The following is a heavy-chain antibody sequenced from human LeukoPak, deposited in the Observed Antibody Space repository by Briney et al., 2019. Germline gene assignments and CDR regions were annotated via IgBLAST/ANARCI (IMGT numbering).Heavy chain of an antibody. J-gene: IGHJ6*02. Sequence: ASVKVSCKASGYTFTGYYMHWVRQAPGQGLEWMGWINPNSGGTNYAQKFQGRVTMTRDTSINTAYMELSRLRSDDTAVYYCARERRIYGDYGTYYYGMDVWGQGTTVTVSS. CDR1: GYTFTGYY. CDR2: INPNSGGT. CDR3: ARERRIYGDYGTYYYGMDV. V-gene: IGHV1-2*02. D-gene: IGHD4-17*01.